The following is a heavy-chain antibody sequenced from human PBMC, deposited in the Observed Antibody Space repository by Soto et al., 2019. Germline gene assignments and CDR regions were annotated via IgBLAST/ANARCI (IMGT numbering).Heavy chain of an antibody. CDR2: IDGSGSRT. V-gene: IGHV3-23*01. J-gene: IGHJ4*02. D-gene: IGHD2-2*01. Sequence: GGSLRLSCADSGFTFRTSAMTWVRQAPGKGLEWVSTIDGSGSRTYYADSVKGRFTISRDNSKNTLYLQLNSLRAEDTAIYYCAKEARVAVVPAAIHYWGQGT. CDR3: AKEARVAVVPAAIHY. CDR1: GFTFRTSA.